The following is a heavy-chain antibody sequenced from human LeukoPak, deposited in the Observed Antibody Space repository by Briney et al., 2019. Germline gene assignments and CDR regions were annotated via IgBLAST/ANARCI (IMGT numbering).Heavy chain of an antibody. CDR3: VRGGDSSGYYYRIDY. CDR1: GGSISSGSYS. J-gene: IGHJ4*02. Sequence: SETLSLTCTVSGGSISSGSYSWSWIRRPAGKGLEWIGRFYTTGSTNYSPSLKSRVTISVDTSKNQFSLKLSSVTAADAAVYYCVRGGDSSGYYYRIDYWGQGTLVTVSS. D-gene: IGHD3-22*01. V-gene: IGHV4-61*02. CDR2: FYTTGST.